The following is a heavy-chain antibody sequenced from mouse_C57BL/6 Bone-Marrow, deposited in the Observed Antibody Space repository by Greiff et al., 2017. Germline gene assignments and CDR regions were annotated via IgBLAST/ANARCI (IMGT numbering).Heavy chain of an antibody. D-gene: IGHD1-1*01. Sequence: EVQGVESGGGLVQPGGSLSLSCAASGFTFTDYYMSWVRQPPGKALEWLGFIRNKANGYTTEYSASVKGRFTISRDHSQCILYLQMNALRAEDSATYYWARSSYYYGSSYGYFDVWGTGTTVTVSS. V-gene: IGHV7-3*01. CDR2: IRNKANGYTT. CDR3: ARSSYYYGSSYGYFDV. CDR1: GFTFTDYY. J-gene: IGHJ1*03.